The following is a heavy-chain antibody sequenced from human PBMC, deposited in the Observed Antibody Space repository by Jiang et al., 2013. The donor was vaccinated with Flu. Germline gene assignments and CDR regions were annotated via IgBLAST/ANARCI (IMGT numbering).Heavy chain of an antibody. J-gene: IGHJ4*02. CDR3: ARDQVTMTY. D-gene: IGHD3-22*01. V-gene: IGHV4-59*01. Sequence: KSRVTISVDTSKNQFSLKLSSVTAADTAVYYCARDQVTMTYWGQGTLVTVSS.